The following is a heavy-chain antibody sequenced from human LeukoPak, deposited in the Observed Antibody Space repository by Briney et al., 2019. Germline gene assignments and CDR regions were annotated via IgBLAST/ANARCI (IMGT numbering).Heavy chain of an antibody. V-gene: IGHV4-34*01. D-gene: IGHD2-2*01. CDR2: INHSGST. Sequence: PSETLSLTCAVYGGSFSGYYWSWIRQPPGKGLEWIGEINHSGSTNYNPSLKSRVTISLDTSKNQFSLKVTSVTAADTAVYYCARWGTYASTSNWFDPWGQGTLVTVSS. J-gene: IGHJ5*02. CDR1: GGSFSGYY. CDR3: ARWGTYASTSNWFDP.